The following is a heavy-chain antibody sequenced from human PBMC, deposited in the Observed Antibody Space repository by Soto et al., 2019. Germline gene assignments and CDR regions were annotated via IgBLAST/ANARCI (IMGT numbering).Heavy chain of an antibody. CDR3: ARDGYCSSTSCYQGSYYYGMDV. V-gene: IGHV1-18*04. J-gene: IGHJ6*02. CDR1: GGTFTSYG. Sequence: ASVKVSCKASGGTFTSYGISWVRQAPGQGLEWMGWISAYNGNTNYAQKLQGRVTMTTDTSRSTAYMELRSLRSDDTAVYYCARDGYCSSTSCYQGSYYYGMDVWGQGTTVTVSS. CDR2: ISAYNGNT. D-gene: IGHD2-2*03.